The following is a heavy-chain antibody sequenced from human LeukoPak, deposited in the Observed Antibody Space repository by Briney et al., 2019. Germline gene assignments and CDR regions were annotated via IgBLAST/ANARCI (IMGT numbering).Heavy chain of an antibody. Sequence: GRSLRLYCAASGFTLSSYGMQWVGQAPGKGLEWVSGIWNDGSNKFYADYVKDRFTISRDNSKNTVYLQMNSPRAEDTAVYYCARPSTHYDLGSGSPTNYYMDVWGKGTTVTVSS. CDR1: GFTLSSYG. J-gene: IGHJ6*03. CDR2: IWNDGSNK. D-gene: IGHD3-3*01. CDR3: ARPSTHYDLGSGSPTNYYMDV. V-gene: IGHV3-33*01.